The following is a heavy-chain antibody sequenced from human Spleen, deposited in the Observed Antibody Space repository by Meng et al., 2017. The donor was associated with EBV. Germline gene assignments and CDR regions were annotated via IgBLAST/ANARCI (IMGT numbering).Heavy chain of an antibody. CDR1: GGSVSGFY. V-gene: IGHV4-34*01. J-gene: IGHJ4*02. D-gene: IGHD1-14*01. Sequence: HVQLKQWGAGLLKPSETLSLTCAVYGGSVSGFYWIWIRQSPEKGLEWIGESNHSGSTTYNPSLKSRVTISVDTSDNHFSLKLTSVTAADTAVYYCAGRDHAPLYWGQGALVTVSS. CDR3: AGRDHAPLY. CDR2: SNHSGST.